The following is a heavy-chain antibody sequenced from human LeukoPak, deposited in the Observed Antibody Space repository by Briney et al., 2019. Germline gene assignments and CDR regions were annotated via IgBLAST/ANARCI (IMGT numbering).Heavy chain of an antibody. CDR2: ISYDGSNK. CDR3: ARESAYSSSWTLGVIDY. V-gene: IGHV3-30*03. Sequence: PGRSLRLSCAASGFTFSSYGMHWVRQAPGKGLEWVAVISYDGSNKYYADSVKGRFTISRDNSKNTLYLQMNSLRAEDMAVYYCARESAYSSSWTLGVIDYWGQGTLVTVSS. CDR1: GFTFSSYG. D-gene: IGHD6-13*01. J-gene: IGHJ4*02.